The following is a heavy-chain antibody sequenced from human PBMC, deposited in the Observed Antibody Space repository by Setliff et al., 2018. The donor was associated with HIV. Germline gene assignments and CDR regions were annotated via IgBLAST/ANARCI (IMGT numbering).Heavy chain of an antibody. CDR2: IRSDETNK. CDR1: GFIFSTYG. J-gene: IGHJ4*02. D-gene: IGHD5-18*01. Sequence: GGSLRLSCEASGFIFSTYGMHWVRQAPGKGLEWVAFIRSDETNKYYSDSVKGRFTISRDTSKNTLFLQINSLRPEDTAVYYCAKPLYSYEIDYWGQGTLVTVSS. V-gene: IGHV3-30*02. CDR3: AKPLYSYEIDY.